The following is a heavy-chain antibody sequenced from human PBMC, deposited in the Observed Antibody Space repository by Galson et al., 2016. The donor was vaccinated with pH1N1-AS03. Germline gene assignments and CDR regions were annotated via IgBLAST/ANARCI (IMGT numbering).Heavy chain of an antibody. CDR1: GYTFTSNY. Sequence: SVKVSCKASGYTFTSNYIHWVRQAPGQGREWMGIINPSDGNTNYAQRFQGRVTMTRDTATSTVFMELSSLRSDDTAVYYCARVSAGLTGYYYARDVWGQGTTVTVSS. CDR3: ARVSAGLTGYYYARDV. V-gene: IGHV1-46*01. D-gene: IGHD4/OR15-4a*01. CDR2: INPSDGNT. J-gene: IGHJ6*02.